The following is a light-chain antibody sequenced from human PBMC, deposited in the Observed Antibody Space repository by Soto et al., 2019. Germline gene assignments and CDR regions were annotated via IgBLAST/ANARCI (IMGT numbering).Light chain of an antibody. J-gene: IGKJ5*01. CDR1: QNIRNL. V-gene: IGKV1-5*01. CDR3: QQYNTYST. Sequence: DIQMSQSPSTLSASVGDSVTITCRASQNIRNLLAWYQQKPGKAPNPLIYDASSLKSGVPSRFSGSGSGTEFTLTINSLQPDDFATYYCQQYNTYSTFGQGTRLEIK. CDR2: DAS.